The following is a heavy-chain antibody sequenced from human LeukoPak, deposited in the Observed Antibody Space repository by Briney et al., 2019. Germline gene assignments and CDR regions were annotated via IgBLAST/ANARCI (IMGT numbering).Heavy chain of an antibody. CDR1: GVSISSYY. J-gene: IGHJ4*02. Sequence: PSETLSLTCTVSGVSISSYYWSWIRQPPGKGLEYIGYIYYSGNTNCNPSLKSRVTISVDTSKNQFSLKLSSVTAADTAVYYCARGTSSLDYWGQGTLVTVSS. CDR3: ARGTSSLDY. CDR2: IYYSGNT. V-gene: IGHV4-59*01.